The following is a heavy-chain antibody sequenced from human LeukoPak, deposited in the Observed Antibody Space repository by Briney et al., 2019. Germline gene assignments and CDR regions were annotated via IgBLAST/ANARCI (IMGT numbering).Heavy chain of an antibody. V-gene: IGHV3-21*01. CDR1: GFTVSSNC. J-gene: IGHJ4*02. D-gene: IGHD2-2*01. CDR2: ITGDSAYI. Sequence: TGGSLRLSCAASGFTVSSNCMSWVRQAPGEGLKWVSCITGDSAYIYYADSVKGRFTISRDNAKNSLYLQMNSLRAEDTAVYYCARYGVSSSTSYIDFWGQGTLVTVSS. CDR3: ARYGVSSSTSYIDF.